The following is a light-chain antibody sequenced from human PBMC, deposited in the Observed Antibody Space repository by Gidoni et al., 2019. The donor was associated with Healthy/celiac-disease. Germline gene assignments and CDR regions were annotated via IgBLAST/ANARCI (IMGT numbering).Light chain of an antibody. CDR3: QQLNSYPVT. Sequence: DIQLTQSPSFLSASVGDRVTITCRASQGISSFFAWFQQKPGKAPKLLIYPASTLQSWVPSRFSGSGSGTEFTLTIRSLQPEDFATYYCQQLNSYPVTFGQGTRLEIK. J-gene: IGKJ5*01. V-gene: IGKV1-9*01. CDR2: PAS. CDR1: QGISSF.